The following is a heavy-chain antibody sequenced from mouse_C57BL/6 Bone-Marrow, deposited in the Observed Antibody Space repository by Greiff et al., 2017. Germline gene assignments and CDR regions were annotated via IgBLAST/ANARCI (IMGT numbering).Heavy chain of an antibody. D-gene: IGHD1-1*01. J-gene: IGHJ1*03. CDR2: IYPGDGDT. CDR3: AHITTVVAPWYFDV. V-gene: IGHV1-80*01. CDR1: GYAFSSYW. Sequence: VHLVESGAELVKPGASVKISCKASGYAFSSYWMNWVKQRPGKGLEWIGQIYPGDGDTNYNGKFKGKATLTADKSSSTAYMQLSSLTSEDSAVYFCAHITTVVAPWYFDVWGTGTTVTVSS.